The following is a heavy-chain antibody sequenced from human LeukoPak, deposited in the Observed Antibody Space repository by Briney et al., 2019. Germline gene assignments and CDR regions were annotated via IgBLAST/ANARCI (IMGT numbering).Heavy chain of an antibody. CDR3: ARVVTMIVANWFDP. J-gene: IGHJ5*02. V-gene: IGHV4-4*07. CDR1: GGSISSYY. Sequence: SQTLSLTCTVSGGSISSYYWSWIRQPAGKGLEWIGRIYTSGSTNYNPSLKSRVTISVDTSKNQFSLKLSSVTAADTAVYYCARVVTMIVANWFDPWGQGTLVTVSS. CDR2: IYTSGST. D-gene: IGHD3-22*01.